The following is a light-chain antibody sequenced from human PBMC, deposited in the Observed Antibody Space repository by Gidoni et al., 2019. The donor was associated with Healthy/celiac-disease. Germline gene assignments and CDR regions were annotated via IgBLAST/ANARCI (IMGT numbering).Light chain of an antibody. CDR2: AAS. CDR1: QSISSY. V-gene: IGKV1-39*01. J-gene: IGKJ1*01. CDR3: KQSYSTRK. Sequence: DIQMTQSPSSLSASVVDRVTITCRASQSISSYLNWYQQKPGKAPKLLIYAASSLQSGVPSRFSGSGSGTDFTLTISSLQPEDFATYYCKQSYSTRKFGQGTKVEIK.